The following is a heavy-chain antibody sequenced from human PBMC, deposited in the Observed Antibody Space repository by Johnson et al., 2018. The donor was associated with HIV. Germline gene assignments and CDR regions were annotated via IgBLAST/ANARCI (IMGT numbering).Heavy chain of an antibody. D-gene: IGHD2-21*02. J-gene: IGHJ3*02. CDR2: IKSKT. V-gene: IGHV3-7*03. CDR3: VRVGTYCGDDCYSRVDVFDI. CDR1: GFTFSNAW. Sequence: VQLVESGGGLVKPGGSLRLSCAASGFTFSNAWMSWVRQATGKGLEWVGRIKSKTAYVDSVKGRFTISRDNAKKSLYLHMNTLRVEDTALYYCVRVGTYCGDDCYSRVDVFDIWGQGTMVTVSS.